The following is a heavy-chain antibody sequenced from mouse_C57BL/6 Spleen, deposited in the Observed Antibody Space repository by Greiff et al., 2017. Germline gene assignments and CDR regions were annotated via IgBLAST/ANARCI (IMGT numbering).Heavy chain of an antibody. CDR1: GFTFSDYG. J-gene: IGHJ3*01. CDR2: ISSGSSTI. D-gene: IGHD2-3*01. V-gene: IGHV5-17*01. CDR3: ARGGYYTWFAY. Sequence: EVKLVESGGGLVKPGGSLKLSCAASGFTFSDYGMHWVRQAPEKGLEWVAYISSGSSTIYYADPVKGRFTISRDNAKNTLFLQMTSLRSEDTAMYYCARGGYYTWFAYWGQGTLVTVSA.